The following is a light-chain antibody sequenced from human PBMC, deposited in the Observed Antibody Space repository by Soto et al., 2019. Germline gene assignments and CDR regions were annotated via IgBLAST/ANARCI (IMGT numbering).Light chain of an antibody. Sequence: QSALIQPRSVSGSPGQSVTISYTGTSSDVGVYKYVSWYRQHPGKAPKLMIYDVITRPSGVPDRFSGSKSGNTASLTISGLHAEDEADYYCCSYAGDYTFVFGSGTKLTVL. V-gene: IGLV2-11*01. J-gene: IGLJ1*01. CDR3: CSYAGDYTFV. CDR1: SSDVGVYKY. CDR2: DVI.